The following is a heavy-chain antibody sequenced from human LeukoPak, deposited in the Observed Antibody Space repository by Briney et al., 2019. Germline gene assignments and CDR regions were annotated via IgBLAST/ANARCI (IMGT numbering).Heavy chain of an antibody. CDR3: ARSAYTGNSVIED. V-gene: IGHV3-74*01. CDR1: GITFSSYW. J-gene: IGHJ4*02. D-gene: IGHD4-23*01. Sequence: PGGSLRLSCAGSGITFSSYWMHWVRQAPGKGLVWVSRINSDGRSTNYADSVKGRFTISRDNAKNTLYLQMNSLRAEDTAVYYCARSAYTGNSVIEDWGRGTLVTVSS. CDR2: INSDGRST.